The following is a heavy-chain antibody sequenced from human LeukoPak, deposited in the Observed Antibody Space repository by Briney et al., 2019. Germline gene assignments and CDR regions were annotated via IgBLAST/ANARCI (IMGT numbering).Heavy chain of an antibody. D-gene: IGHD5-18*01. CDR3: ARCPPFYTAIPYWYFDL. CDR1: SGSISSYY. Sequence: PSEPLSLTCTVSSGSISSYYWSWIRQPPGKGLEWIGYIYYSGSTNYNPSLKSRVTISVDTSKNQFSLKLSSVTAADTAVYYFARCPPFYTAIPYWYFDLWGRGTLVTVSS. V-gene: IGHV4-59*08. CDR2: IYYSGST. J-gene: IGHJ2*01.